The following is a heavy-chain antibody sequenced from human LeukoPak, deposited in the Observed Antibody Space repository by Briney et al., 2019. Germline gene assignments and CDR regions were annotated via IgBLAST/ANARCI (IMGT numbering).Heavy chain of an antibody. Sequence: PGGSLRLSCAASGFTFSNYWMGWVRQAPGKGLEWVANINEDGSDKYYLDSVKGRFTISRDNAKNSLYLQMISLRAEDTAVYYCARDTYRFFDSWGQGTLVTVSS. CDR1: GFTFSNYW. CDR3: ARDTYRFFDS. CDR2: INEDGSDK. D-gene: IGHD3-16*02. V-gene: IGHV3-7*01. J-gene: IGHJ4*02.